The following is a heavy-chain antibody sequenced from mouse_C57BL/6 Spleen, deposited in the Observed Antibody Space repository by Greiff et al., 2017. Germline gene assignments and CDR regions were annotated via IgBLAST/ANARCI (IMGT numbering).Heavy chain of an antibody. D-gene: IGHD2-2*01. J-gene: IGHJ1*03. CDR2: IRNKANGYTT. V-gene: IGHV7-3*01. CDR1: GFTFTDYY. Sequence: EVKLVESGGGLVQPGGSLSLSCAASGFTFTDYYMSWVRQPPGKALEWLGFIRNKANGYTTEYSASVKGRFTISRDNSQSILYLQMNALRAKDRATYYCARYIGLRPDFDVWGTGTTVTVSS. CDR3: ARYIGLRPDFDV.